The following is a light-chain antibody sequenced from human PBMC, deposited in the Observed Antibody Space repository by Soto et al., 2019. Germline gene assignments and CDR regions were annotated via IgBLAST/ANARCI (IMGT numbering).Light chain of an antibody. V-gene: IGKV3-11*01. CDR2: EAS. CDR1: QSVSSY. CDR3: QQRSDWPWT. Sequence: IVFTHSPATLSLSPGEISTLSCRASQSVSSYLAWYQQKPGQAPRLLMYEASNRATGIPARFSGGGSGTDFTLTISSLEPEDFAVYYCQQRSDWPWTFGQGTKVDI. J-gene: IGKJ1*01.